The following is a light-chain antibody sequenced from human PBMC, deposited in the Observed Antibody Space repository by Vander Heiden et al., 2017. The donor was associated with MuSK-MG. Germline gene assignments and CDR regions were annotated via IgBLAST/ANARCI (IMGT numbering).Light chain of an antibody. CDR3: QQYDDLRLT. V-gene: IGKV1-33*01. CDR1: QDISNY. J-gene: IGKJ4*01. Sequence: DIQMTQSPSSLAASLGDRVTFTCQASQDISNYLNWYQQKPGKAPKLLIYDASNLEMGVPSRFSGSGSGTDFTFTISSLQPEDIGTYYCQQYDDLRLTFGGGTKVEIK. CDR2: DAS.